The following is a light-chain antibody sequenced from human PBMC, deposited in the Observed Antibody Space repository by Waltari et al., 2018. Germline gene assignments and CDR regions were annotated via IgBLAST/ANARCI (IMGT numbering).Light chain of an antibody. CDR3: SSYTSSSTLVV. J-gene: IGLJ2*01. V-gene: IGLV2-14*03. CDR2: DVS. Sequence: QSALTQPASVSGSPGQSITISCTGTSSDVGGYNYVSWYQQNPGKAPKLMIYDVSKRPAGVSNRFSGSKSGNTSSLTISGLQAEDEADYYGSSYTSSSTLVVFGGGTKLTVL. CDR1: SSDVGGYNY.